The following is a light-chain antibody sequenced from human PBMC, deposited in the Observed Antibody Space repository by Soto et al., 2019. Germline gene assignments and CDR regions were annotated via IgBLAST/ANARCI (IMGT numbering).Light chain of an antibody. J-gene: IGKJ4*01. CDR3: QQTFSHLLS. CDR1: ESISDY. CDR2: SAS. Sequence: IQLTQSLSSLSASVGDRVTIVCRASESISDYLNWYQLKSGEAPKVLIYSASTLRGGVPSRFSGTGSGTEFTLTISSLQPEDVATYYCQQTFSHLLSFGGGTTVEIK. V-gene: IGKV1-39*01.